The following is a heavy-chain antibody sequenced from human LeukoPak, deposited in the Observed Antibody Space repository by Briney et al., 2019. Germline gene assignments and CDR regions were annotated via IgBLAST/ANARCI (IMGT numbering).Heavy chain of an antibody. D-gene: IGHD3-22*01. V-gene: IGHV3-33*01. Sequence: GGSLRLPCAASGFTFSTYVMHWVRQAPGKGLEWVAVIWYDGSNKNYADSVKGRFTISRDNSKNTLYLQMNSLRAEDTAVYYCARDPTRYYYDSSGYYPDYWGQGTLVTVSS. CDR1: GFTFSTYV. J-gene: IGHJ4*02. CDR3: ARDPTRYYYDSSGYYPDY. CDR2: IWYDGSNK.